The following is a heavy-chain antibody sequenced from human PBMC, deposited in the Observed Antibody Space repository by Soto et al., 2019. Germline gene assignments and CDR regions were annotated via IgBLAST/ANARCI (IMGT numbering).Heavy chain of an antibody. J-gene: IGHJ3*02. CDR2: INAGNGNT. D-gene: IGHD2-2*01. CDR3: ARDYIFCSTRCHFDAFDI. V-gene: IGHV1-3*01. CDR1: GYTFTSYA. Sequence: ASVKVSCKASGYTFTSYAMHWVRQAPGQRLEWMGWINAGNGNTKYSQRFQGRVTITRDTSASTAYMELSSLRSEDTAVYYCARDYIFCSTRCHFDAFDIRGQGTMVTVSS.